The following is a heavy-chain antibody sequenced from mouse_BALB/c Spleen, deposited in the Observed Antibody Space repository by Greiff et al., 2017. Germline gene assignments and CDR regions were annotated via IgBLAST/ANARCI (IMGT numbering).Heavy chain of an antibody. Sequence: EVKLMESGPGLVKPSQSLSLTCTVTGYSITSDYAWNWIRQFPGNKLEWMGYISYSGSTSYNPSLKSRISITRDTSKNQFFLQLNSVTTEDTATYYCAREITTVVDYFDYWGQGTTLTVSS. V-gene: IGHV3-2*02. D-gene: IGHD1-1*01. J-gene: IGHJ2*01. CDR2: ISYSGST. CDR1: GYSITSDYA. CDR3: AREITTVVDYFDY.